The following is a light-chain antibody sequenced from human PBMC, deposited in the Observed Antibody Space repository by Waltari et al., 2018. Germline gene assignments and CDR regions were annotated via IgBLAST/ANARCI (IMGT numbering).Light chain of an antibody. CDR1: QSISTN. CDR2: DTS. CDR3: QQYNNWPPLYT. Sequence: EIVMTQSPATLSLSPGERATLSRRASQSISTNLAWYQQRPGQAPRLLIDDTSTRATGIPVKFSGSGSGTEFTLTISDLQPEDFAVYYCQQYNNWPPLYTFGQGTKLDIK. J-gene: IGKJ2*01. V-gene: IGKV3-15*01.